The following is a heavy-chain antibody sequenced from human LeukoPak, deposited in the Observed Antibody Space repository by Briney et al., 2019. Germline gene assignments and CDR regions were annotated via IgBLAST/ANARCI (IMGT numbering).Heavy chain of an antibody. D-gene: IGHD2-2*01. J-gene: IGHJ5*02. V-gene: IGHV3-30*18. CDR1: GFTFSSYG. Sequence: PGGSLRLSCAASGFTFSSYGMHWVRQAPGKGLEWVAVISYDGSNKYYADSVKDRFTISRDNSKNTLYLQMNSLRAEDTAVYYCAKVGIPAATRSWFDPWGQGTLVTVSS. CDR3: AKVGIPAATRSWFDP. CDR2: ISYDGSNK.